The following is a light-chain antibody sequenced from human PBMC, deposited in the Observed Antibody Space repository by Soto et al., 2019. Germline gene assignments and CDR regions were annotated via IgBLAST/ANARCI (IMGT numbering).Light chain of an antibody. Sequence: DIQMTQSPSSLSASVGDRVTITCRASQSISKYVNWYQHKPGKAPTVLIHAASSLQSGVPSRFSGSGSGTDFFLTISSLQPEGFAVYYCQQSHSKPLTFGGGTKVDIK. CDR2: AAS. V-gene: IGKV1-39*01. J-gene: IGKJ4*01. CDR3: QQSHSKPLT. CDR1: QSISKY.